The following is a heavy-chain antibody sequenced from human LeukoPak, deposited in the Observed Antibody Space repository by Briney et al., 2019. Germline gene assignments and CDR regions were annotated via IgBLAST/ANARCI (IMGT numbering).Heavy chain of an antibody. CDR1: TFTFGSYW. D-gene: IGHD6-6*01. Sequence: GGSLRLSCVASTFTFGSYWMTWVRQAPGKGLEWVANIKGDGSEEYYVDSVKGRFTISRDNVKNSLYLQMNSLRAEDTAVYYCARDPYSSFFGAFDIWGQGTMVTVSS. V-gene: IGHV3-7*04. CDR3: ARDPYSSFFGAFDI. J-gene: IGHJ3*02. CDR2: IKGDGSEE.